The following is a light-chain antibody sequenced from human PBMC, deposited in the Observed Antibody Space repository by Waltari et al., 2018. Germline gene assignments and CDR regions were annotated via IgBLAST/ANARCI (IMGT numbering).Light chain of an antibody. V-gene: IGLV3-1*01. Sequence: SYELTQPPSVSVSPGQTARITCSGDKLGDKYVCWYQQKPGQSPVLVIFQDSKRRSGIPERCSGSNSGNTVTLTISGTQAMDEADYYCQAWDSSTVVFGGGTKLTVL. J-gene: IGLJ2*01. CDR2: QDS. CDR3: QAWDSSTVV. CDR1: KLGDKY.